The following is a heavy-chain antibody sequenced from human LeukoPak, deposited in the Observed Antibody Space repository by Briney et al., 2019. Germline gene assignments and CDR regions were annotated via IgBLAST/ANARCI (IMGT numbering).Heavy chain of an antibody. D-gene: IGHD6-19*01. CDR1: GFTLSSYV. J-gene: IGHJ4*02. Sequence: GGSLRLSCAASGFTLSSYVMHWVRQAPGKGLGWVAFISYDGSNKYYADSVKGRFTISRDNSKNMLYLQMNSLRAEDTAVYYCATGSGWYSPDYWGQGTLVTVSS. CDR3: ATGSGWYSPDY. V-gene: IGHV3-30*03. CDR2: ISYDGSNK.